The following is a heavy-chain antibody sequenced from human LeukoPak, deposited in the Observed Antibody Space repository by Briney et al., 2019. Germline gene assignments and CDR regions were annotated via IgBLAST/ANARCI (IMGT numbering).Heavy chain of an antibody. J-gene: IGHJ4*02. D-gene: IGHD6-13*01. V-gene: IGHV3-33*01. CDR3: ARDPYSSSAGSGVY. CDR2: IWYDGRNK. Sequence: PGGSLRLSCAASGFTFSSYGMHWVRQAPGKGLEWVAVIWYDGRNKHYADCVKGRFTISRDNARNTLFLQMNSLRAEDTAVYYCARDPYSSSAGSGVYCGQGTLVTVSS. CDR1: GFTFSSYG.